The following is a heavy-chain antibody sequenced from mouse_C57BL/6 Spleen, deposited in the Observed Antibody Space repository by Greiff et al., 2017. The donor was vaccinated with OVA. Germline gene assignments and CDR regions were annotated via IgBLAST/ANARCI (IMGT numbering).Heavy chain of an antibody. V-gene: IGHV1-26*01. Sequence: EVQLQQSGPELVKPGASVKISCKASGYTFTDYYMNWVKQSHGKSLEWIGDINPNNGGTSYNQKFKGKATLPVDKSSSTAYMELRSLTSEDAAVYYCARGGYGSSPLRYWGQGTTLTVSS. CDR3: ARGGYGSSPLRY. CDR2: INPNNGGT. J-gene: IGHJ2*01. CDR1: GYTFTDYY. D-gene: IGHD1-1*01.